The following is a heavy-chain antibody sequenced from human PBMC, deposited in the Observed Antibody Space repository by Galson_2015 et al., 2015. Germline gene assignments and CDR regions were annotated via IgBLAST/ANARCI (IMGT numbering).Heavy chain of an antibody. J-gene: IGHJ4*02. CDR3: AKDLYGDYYFDY. Sequence: SLRLSCAASGFTFSSYAMSWVRQAPGKGLEWVSAISGSGGSTYYADSVKGRFTISRDNSKNTLYLQMNSLRAEDTAVYYCAKDLYGDYYFDYWGQGTLVTVSS. CDR1: GFTFSSYA. CDR2: ISGSGGST. D-gene: IGHD4-17*01. V-gene: IGHV3-23*01.